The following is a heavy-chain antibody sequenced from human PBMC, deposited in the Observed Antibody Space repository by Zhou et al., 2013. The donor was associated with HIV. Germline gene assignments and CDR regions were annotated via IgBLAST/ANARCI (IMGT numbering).Heavy chain of an antibody. CDR3: ARLVLAYYFESSGYYLDY. CDR2: ISSYRGHT. Sequence: QVQLMQSGGEVKRPGASVKVSCKASGYTLTGFGLSWVRQAPGKGLEWVGWISSYRGHTNYAQKLQGRVSVTTDTSTNTAYMELRSLRFDDTAIYYCARLVLAYYFESSGYYLDYWGQGTLVAVSS. D-gene: IGHD3-22*01. CDR1: GYTLTGFG. V-gene: IGHV1-18*01. J-gene: IGHJ4*02.